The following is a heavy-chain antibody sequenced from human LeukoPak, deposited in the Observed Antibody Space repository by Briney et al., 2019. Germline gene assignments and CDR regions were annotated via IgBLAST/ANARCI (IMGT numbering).Heavy chain of an antibody. CDR1: GGSISSYY. D-gene: IGHD3-3*01. J-gene: IGHJ6*03. V-gene: IGHV4-4*07. CDR2: IYTSGST. CDR3: ARGSVHYYYYYYMDV. Sequence: SETLSLTCTVSGGSISSYYWSWIRQPAGKGLEWIGRIYTSGSTNYNPSLKSRVTMSVDTSKNQFSLKLSSVTAADTAVYYCARGSVHYYYYYYMDVWGKGTTVTVSS.